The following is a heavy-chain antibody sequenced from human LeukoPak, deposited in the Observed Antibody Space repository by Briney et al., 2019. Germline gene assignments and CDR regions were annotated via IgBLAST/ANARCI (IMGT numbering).Heavy chain of an antibody. CDR2: INPSGGST. CDR3: ARDRITMVRGVQNWFDP. V-gene: IGHV1-46*01. D-gene: IGHD3-10*01. CDR1: GYTFTSYY. Sequence: ASVKVSCKASGYTFTSYYMHWVRQAPGQGLEWMGIINPSGGSTSYAQKFQGRVTMTRDTSTSTVYMELSSLRSEDTAVYYCARDRITMVRGVQNWFDPRGQGTLVTVSS. J-gene: IGHJ5*02.